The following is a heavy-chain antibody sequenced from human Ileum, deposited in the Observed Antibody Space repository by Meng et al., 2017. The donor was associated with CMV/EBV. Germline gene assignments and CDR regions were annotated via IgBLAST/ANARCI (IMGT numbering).Heavy chain of an antibody. CDR2: IHNSGST. Sequence: PSQTLALTCTGPCNFLSCGNYYWSWDSQTPAKCLEGIGYIHNSGSTGYNPSLESRLIISIDKSRNQFYLQLTSVTAADTAVYYCASHYYYGSGNYLPFDPWGRGTLVTVSS. J-gene: IGHJ5*02. D-gene: IGHD3-10*01. CDR1: CNFLSCGNYY. V-gene: IGHV4-30-4*08. CDR3: ASHYYYGSGNYLPFDP.